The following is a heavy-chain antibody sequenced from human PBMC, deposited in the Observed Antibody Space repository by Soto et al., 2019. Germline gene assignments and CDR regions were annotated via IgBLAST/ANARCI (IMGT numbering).Heavy chain of an antibody. J-gene: IGHJ6*02. Sequence: EVQLVESGGGLVKPGGSLRLSCAASGFTFSSYSMNWVRQAPGKGLEWVSSISSSSSYIYYADSVKGRFTISRDNAKNYRYLQMNSLRAEDTAVYYCARRVSCGYSYGMDVWGQGTTVTVSS. CDR3: ARRVSCGYSYGMDV. CDR2: ISSSSSYI. V-gene: IGHV3-21*01. CDR1: GFTFSSYS. D-gene: IGHD5-18*01.